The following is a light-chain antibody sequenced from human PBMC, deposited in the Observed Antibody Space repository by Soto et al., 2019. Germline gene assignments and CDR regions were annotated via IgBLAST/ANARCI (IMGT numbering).Light chain of an antibody. V-gene: IGKV3-20*01. CDR2: GAS. CDR1: QSVSSSY. CDR3: QQYGSSPPVT. Sequence: EIVLTQSPGTLSLSPGERATLSCRASQSVSSSYLAWYQQKPGQAPRLLIYGASSRGTGIPDRFSGSGSGTDFTLTISRLEPEDFAVYYCQQYGSSPPVTFCGGTKVEIK. J-gene: IGKJ4*01.